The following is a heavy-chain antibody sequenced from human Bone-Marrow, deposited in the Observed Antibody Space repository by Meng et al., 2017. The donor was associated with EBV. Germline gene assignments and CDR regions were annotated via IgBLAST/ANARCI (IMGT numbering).Heavy chain of an antibody. J-gene: IGHJ5*02. V-gene: IGHV1-8*01. Sequence: QLVQSGAEVKKPGASVNVSCKAFGYTFTRYDINWVRQATGQGLEWMGWMDPNSGNTGFAQKFQGRVTMTRNTSISTAYMELSALTSEDTAVYYCARDVYASGTYRADPWGQGTLVTVSS. D-gene: IGHD3-10*01. CDR1: GYTFTRYD. CDR2: MDPNSGNT. CDR3: ARDVYASGTYRADP.